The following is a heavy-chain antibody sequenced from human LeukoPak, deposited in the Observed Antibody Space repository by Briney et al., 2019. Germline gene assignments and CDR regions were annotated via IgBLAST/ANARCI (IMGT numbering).Heavy chain of an antibody. D-gene: IGHD1-26*01. Sequence: PSETLSLTCTVSGFTISSSSYYWGWIRQPPGKGLGWIGTLYYSEKTYYHPSLKSLATISIDTSNNLFFLMLSSATAADTAVYYCSRDHSSASYTSYDYYMYGWGKGTTVTVSS. J-gene: IGHJ6*03. V-gene: IGHV4-39*07. CDR2: LYYSEKT. CDR3: SRDHSSASYTSYDYYMYG. CDR1: GFTISSSSYY.